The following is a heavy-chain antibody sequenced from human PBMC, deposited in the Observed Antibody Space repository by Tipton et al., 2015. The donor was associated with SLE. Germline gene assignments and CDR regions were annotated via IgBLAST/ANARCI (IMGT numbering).Heavy chain of an antibody. J-gene: IGHJ6*02. CDR1: GGSVSSGSYY. D-gene: IGHD3-16*01. CDR3: ARQRTIGGKDYGMDV. V-gene: IGHV4-39*01. Sequence: TLSLTCTVSGGSVSSGSYYWAWIRQPPGKGPEWIGTTYYSGSTYYYPSLKSRITISVDTSKNQFSLKLSSVTAADTAVYYCARQRTIGGKDYGMDVWGQGP. CDR2: TYYSGST.